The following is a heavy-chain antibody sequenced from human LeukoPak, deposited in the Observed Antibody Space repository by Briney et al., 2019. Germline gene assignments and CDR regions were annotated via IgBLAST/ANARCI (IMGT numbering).Heavy chain of an antibody. CDR3: ASVDTAMGNYNWFDP. CDR2: IIPILGIA. J-gene: IGHJ5*02. CDR1: GGTFSSYA. V-gene: IGHV1-69*04. Sequence: WASVKVSCKASGGTFSSYAISWVRQAPGQGLEWMGRIIPILGIANYAQKFQGRVTITADKSTSTAYMELSSLRSEDTAVYYCASVDTAMGNYNWFDPWAREPWSPSPQ. D-gene: IGHD5-18*01.